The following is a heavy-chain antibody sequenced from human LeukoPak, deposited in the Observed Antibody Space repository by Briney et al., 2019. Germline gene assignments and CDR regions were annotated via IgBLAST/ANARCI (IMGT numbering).Heavy chain of an antibody. J-gene: IGHJ3*02. Sequence: GGSLRLSCAASGFTFSSYWMSWVRQAPGKGLEWVANINQDGSEKYYVDSVKGRFTISRDNAKNSLYLQMNSLRAEDTAVYYRARVYGDYREDAFDIWGQGTMVTVSS. CDR1: GFTFSSYW. V-gene: IGHV3-7*01. D-gene: IGHD4-17*01. CDR3: ARVYGDYREDAFDI. CDR2: INQDGSEK.